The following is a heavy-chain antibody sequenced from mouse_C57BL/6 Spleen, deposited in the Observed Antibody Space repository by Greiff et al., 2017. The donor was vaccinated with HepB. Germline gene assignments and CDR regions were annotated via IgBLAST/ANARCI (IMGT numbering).Heavy chain of an antibody. CDR2: IHPNSGST. CDR1: GYTFTSYW. V-gene: IGHV1-64*01. Sequence: QVQLQQSGAELVKPGASVKLSCKASGYTFTSYWMHWVKQRPGQGLEWIGMIHPNSGSTNYNEKFKSKATLTVDKSSSTAYMQLSSLTSEDSAVYYCAVGRLVYYFDYWGQGTTLTVSS. J-gene: IGHJ2*01. CDR3: AVGRLVYYFDY. D-gene: IGHD1-1*02.